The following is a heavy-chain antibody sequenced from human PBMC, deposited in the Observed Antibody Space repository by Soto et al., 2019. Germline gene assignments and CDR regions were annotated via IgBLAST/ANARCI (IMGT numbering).Heavy chain of an antibody. CDR3: ASPQQWLGQRGDFDY. J-gene: IGHJ4*02. V-gene: IGHV3-7*05. CDR1: GFTFSSYW. Sequence: EVQLVESGGGLVQPGGFLRLSCAASGFTFSSYWMSWVRQAPGKGLEWVANIRQDGSDKYYVDSVKGRFTISRDNSKNSLYLQMNSLRAEDTAIYYCASPQQWLGQRGDFDYWGQGTLVTVSS. CDR2: IRQDGSDK. D-gene: IGHD6-19*01.